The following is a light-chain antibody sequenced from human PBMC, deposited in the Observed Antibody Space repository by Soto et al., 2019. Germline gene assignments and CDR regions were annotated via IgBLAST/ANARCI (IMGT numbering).Light chain of an antibody. CDR2: GAS. Sequence: EIVMTLSPATLSVSQGEGATLSCRASQSVSSKLAWYQQKPGQAPRLLIYGASTRATGILARFSGSGSGTEFTLTISSLQSEDFAVYYCQQYNNWPRTFGQGTKVDI. J-gene: IGKJ1*01. V-gene: IGKV3-15*01. CDR3: QQYNNWPRT. CDR1: QSVSSK.